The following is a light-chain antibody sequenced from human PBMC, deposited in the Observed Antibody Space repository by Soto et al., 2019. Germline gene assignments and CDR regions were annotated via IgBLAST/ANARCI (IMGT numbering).Light chain of an antibody. J-gene: IGLJ3*02. Sequence: QSVLTQSASVSGSPGQSITISCTGTSSDVGGYNYVSWYQQHPGKAPKLMIYEVSNRPSGVSNRFSGSKSGNTASLTISGLQAEDEADYYCSSYTSSSTHWVFGGGTKVTVL. CDR3: SSYTSSSTHWV. CDR1: SSDVGGYNY. V-gene: IGLV2-14*01. CDR2: EVS.